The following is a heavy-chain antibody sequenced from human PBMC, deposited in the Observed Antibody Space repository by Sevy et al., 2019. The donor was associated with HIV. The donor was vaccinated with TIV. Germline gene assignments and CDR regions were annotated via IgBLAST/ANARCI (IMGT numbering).Heavy chain of an antibody. CDR2: IYRDGDT. V-gene: IGHV3-53*01. J-gene: IGHJ3*02. Sequence: GGSLRLSCAASGFIVSGNYMSWVRQAPGKGLGWVSVIYRDGDTDYADSVKGRFTLSRDISKNTLYLQMNSLRAEDTAVYYCARGAAAYAFNIWGQGTMVTVSS. CDR1: GFIVSGNY. CDR3: ARGAAAYAFNI. D-gene: IGHD6-13*01.